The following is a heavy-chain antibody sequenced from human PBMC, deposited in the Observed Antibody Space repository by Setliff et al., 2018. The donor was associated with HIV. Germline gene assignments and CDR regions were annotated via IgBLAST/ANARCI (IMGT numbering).Heavy chain of an antibody. Sequence: PGGSLRLSCAASGFTFSSSWMSWVRQAPGKGLEWVANINEDGSKKYYMDSVKGRFTISRDNAENSLFLQMNSLRAEDTAIYYCALLWPFDYWGQGALVTVSS. CDR3: ALLWPFDY. CDR1: GFTFSSSW. V-gene: IGHV3-7*03. J-gene: IGHJ4*02. CDR2: INEDGSKK. D-gene: IGHD3-10*01.